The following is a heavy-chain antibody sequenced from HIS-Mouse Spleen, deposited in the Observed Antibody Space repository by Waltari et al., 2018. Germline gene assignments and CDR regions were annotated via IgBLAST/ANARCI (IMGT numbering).Heavy chain of an antibody. D-gene: IGHD6-13*01. CDR2: IYYSGRP. J-gene: IGHJ2*01. V-gene: IGHV4-39*07. CDR1: GGSISSSSYY. Sequence: QLQLQESGPGLVKPSETLSLTCTVSGGSISSSSYYWGWIRQPPGKGLEWIGSIYYSGRPYYTPSLKSRVTISVATSKNQFSLKLSSVTAADTAVYYCAREIPYSSSWYDWYFDLWGRGTLVTVSS. CDR3: AREIPYSSSWYDWYFDL.